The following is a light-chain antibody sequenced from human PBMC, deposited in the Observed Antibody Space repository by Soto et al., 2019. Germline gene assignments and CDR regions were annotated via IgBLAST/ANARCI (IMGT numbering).Light chain of an antibody. CDR2: DDS. V-gene: IGLV3-21*02. J-gene: IGLJ3*02. Sequence: SYELTQPPSLSLAPGQTATITCGGNNIGSKSVHWYQHKPGQAPVLVVYDDSDRPSGIPERFSGSNSGNTAALTISRAEAGDEADYYCQVWDGSSDHEEWVFGGGTKLTVL. CDR3: QVWDGSSDHEEWV. CDR1: NIGSKS.